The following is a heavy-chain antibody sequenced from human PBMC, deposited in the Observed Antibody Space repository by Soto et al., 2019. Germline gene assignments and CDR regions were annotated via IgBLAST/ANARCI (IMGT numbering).Heavy chain of an antibody. Sequence: GGSLRLSCAASGFTFSSYAMSWVRQAPGKGLEWVSAISGSGGSTYYADSVKGRFTISRDNSKNTLYLQMNSLRAEDTAVYSCAKDGRDVYNHDAFDIWGQGTMVTVSS. CDR3: AKDGRDVYNHDAFDI. CDR1: GFTFSSYA. D-gene: IGHD1-26*01. V-gene: IGHV3-23*01. CDR2: ISGSGGST. J-gene: IGHJ3*02.